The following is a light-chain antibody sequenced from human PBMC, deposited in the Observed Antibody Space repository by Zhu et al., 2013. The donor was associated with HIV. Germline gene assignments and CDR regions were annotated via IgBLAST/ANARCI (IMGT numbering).Light chain of an antibody. J-gene: IGKJ2*01. CDR1: QRVGRS. Sequence: EVVLTQSPATLSLSPGERATLSCRASQRVGRSLAWYQQKSGQAPRLLIYGESSRATGIPDRFSGSGSGTDFTLTISRLEPEDFAVYYCQQYGGSLYTFGQGTKLEIK. V-gene: IGKV3-20*01. CDR3: QQYGGSLYT. CDR2: GES.